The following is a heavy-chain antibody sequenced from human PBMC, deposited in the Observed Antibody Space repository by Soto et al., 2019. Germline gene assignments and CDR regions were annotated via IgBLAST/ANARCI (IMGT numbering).Heavy chain of an antibody. CDR2: IYPGDSDT. CDR3: ARLGKLRSYAFDI. V-gene: IGHV5-51*01. Sequence: PGESLKISCKGSGYSFTNYWIGWVRQMPGKGLEWMGIIYPGDSDTRYSPSFQGQVTISADKSISTAYLQWSSLKASDTAMYYCARLGKLRSYAFDIWGQGTMVTVSS. J-gene: IGHJ3*02. CDR1: GYSFTNYW. D-gene: IGHD4-17*01.